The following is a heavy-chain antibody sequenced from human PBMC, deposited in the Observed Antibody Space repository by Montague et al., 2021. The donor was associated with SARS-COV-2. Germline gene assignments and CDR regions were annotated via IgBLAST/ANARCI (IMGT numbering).Heavy chain of an antibody. CDR3: ARGTTVTTFYYYYYGMDV. D-gene: IGHD4-17*01. J-gene: IGHJ6*02. V-gene: IGHV4-34*01. CDR1: GGSLSGYY. Sequence: SETLSLTCAVYGGSLSGYYWSRIRQPPGKGLEWIGEINHSGSTNXNPSLKSRVTISVDTSKNQFSLKLSSVTAADTAVYYCARGTTVTTFYYYYYGMDVWGQGTTVTVSS. CDR2: INHSGST.